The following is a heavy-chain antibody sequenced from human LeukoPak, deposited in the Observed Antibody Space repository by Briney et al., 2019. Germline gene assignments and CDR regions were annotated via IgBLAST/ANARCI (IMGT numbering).Heavy chain of an antibody. CDR3: ATWVVSPFDY. J-gene: IGHJ4*02. V-gene: IGHV4-34*01. D-gene: IGHD6-19*01. CDR2: INHSGST. CDR1: GGSFSGYY. Sequence: PSETLSLTCAVYGGSFSGYYWSWVRQPPGKGLEWIGEINHSGSTNYNPSLKSRVTISVDTSKNQFSLKLSSVTAADTAVYYCATWVVSPFDYWAREPWSPSPQ.